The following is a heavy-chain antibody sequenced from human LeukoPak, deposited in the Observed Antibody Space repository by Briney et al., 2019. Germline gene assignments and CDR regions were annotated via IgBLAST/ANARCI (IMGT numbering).Heavy chain of an antibody. D-gene: IGHD6-6*01. CDR1: GGSISSSSYY. V-gene: IGHV3-11*01. CDR2: ISSSGSTI. Sequence: LSLTCTVSGGSISSSSYYWGWIRQPPGKGLEWVSYISSSGSTIYYADSVKGRFTISRDNAKNSLYLQMNSLRAEDTAVYYCASQVGEYSSSYFDYWGQGTLVTVSS. J-gene: IGHJ4*02. CDR3: ASQVGEYSSSYFDY.